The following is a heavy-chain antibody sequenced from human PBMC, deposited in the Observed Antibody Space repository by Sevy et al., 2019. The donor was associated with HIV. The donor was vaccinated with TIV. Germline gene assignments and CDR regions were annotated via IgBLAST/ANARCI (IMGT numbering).Heavy chain of an antibody. CDR3: ARESYSPSWFDP. J-gene: IGHJ5*02. V-gene: IGHV3-48*02. CDR2: ISGSSSTI. CDR1: GFTFSSDS. Sequence: GGSLRLSCAASGFTFSSDSINWVRQAPGKGLEWISYISGSSSTIEYADSVKGRFTISRDNAKNSLYLQMNSLRDEDTAVYYCARESYSPSWFDPWGQGTLVTVSS. D-gene: IGHD5-12*01.